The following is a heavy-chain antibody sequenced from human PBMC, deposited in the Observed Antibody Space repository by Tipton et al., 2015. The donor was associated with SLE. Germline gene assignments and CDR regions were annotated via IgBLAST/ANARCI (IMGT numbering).Heavy chain of an antibody. J-gene: IGHJ4*02. CDR1: GDSLSYYY. V-gene: IGHV4-59*01. D-gene: IGHD2-8*01. CDR3: VRLRSKVLIDY. CDR2: IYNGGST. Sequence: TLSLTCRVSGDSLSYYYWSWIRQPPGKGLEWIGYIYNGGSTNYNPSRKSRVTISVDTSKNQFSLKLSSVTAADTAVYYCVRLRSKVLIDYWGQGTLVTVSS.